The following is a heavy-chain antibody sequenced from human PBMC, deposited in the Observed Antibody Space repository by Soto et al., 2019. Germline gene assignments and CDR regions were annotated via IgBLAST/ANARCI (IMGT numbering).Heavy chain of an antibody. CDR3: ARVERDSSGYDYESLDP. V-gene: IGHV1-18*04. D-gene: IGHD5-12*01. Sequence: ASVKVSCKASGYTLTSYGISWVRQAPGQGLEWMGWSSASHGNTNYAQKLPGRVTMTPDTSTSTAYRELRSLRSDDTAVYYCARVERDSSGYDYESLDPCGQGTLLTVCS. CDR1: GYTLTSYG. J-gene: IGHJ5*02. CDR2: SSASHGNT.